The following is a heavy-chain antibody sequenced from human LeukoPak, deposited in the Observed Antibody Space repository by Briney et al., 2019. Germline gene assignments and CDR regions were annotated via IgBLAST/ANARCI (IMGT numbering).Heavy chain of an antibody. Sequence: SVKVSCKASGGTFSSYAISWVRQAPGQGLEWMGGIIAIFGTANYAQKFQGRVTITADESTSTAYMELSCLRSEDTAVYYCARPSTGTTPSDDYYYGMDVGGQGTTVTVS. CDR3: ARPSTGTTPSDDYYYGMDV. D-gene: IGHD1-1*01. CDR2: IIAIFGTA. J-gene: IGHJ6*02. V-gene: IGHV1-69*13. CDR1: GGTFSSYA.